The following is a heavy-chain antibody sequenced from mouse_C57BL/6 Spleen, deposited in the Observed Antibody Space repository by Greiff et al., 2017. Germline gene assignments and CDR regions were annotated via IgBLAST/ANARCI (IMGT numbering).Heavy chain of an antibody. D-gene: IGHD3-2*02. Sequence: QVQLQQSGPELVKPGASVKISCKASGYAFSSSWMNWVKQRPGKGLEWIGRIYPGDGDTNYNGKFKGKATLTADTSSSTAYMQLSSLTSEDSAVYFCARSGIGLDYWGQGTTLTVSS. J-gene: IGHJ2*01. CDR2: IYPGDGDT. CDR1: GYAFSSSW. V-gene: IGHV1-82*01. CDR3: ARSGIGLDY.